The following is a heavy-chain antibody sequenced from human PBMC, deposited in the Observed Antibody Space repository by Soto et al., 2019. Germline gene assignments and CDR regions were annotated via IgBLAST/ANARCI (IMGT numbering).Heavy chain of an antibody. Sequence: SETLSLTCTVSDGSISSGGYYWSWIRQHPGKGLEWIGYIYYSGSTYYNPSLKSRVTISVDTSKNQFSLKLSSVTAADTAVYYCARGIQDYYDMRGWFDPWGQGTLVTVSS. V-gene: IGHV4-31*03. CDR3: ARGIQDYYDMRGWFDP. J-gene: IGHJ5*02. D-gene: IGHD3-22*01. CDR1: DGSISSGGYY. CDR2: IYYSGST.